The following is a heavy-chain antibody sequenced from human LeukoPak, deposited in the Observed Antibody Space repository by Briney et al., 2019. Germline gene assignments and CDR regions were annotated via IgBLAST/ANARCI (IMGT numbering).Heavy chain of an antibody. CDR2: INHSGST. Sequence: SETLSLTCAVYGGSFSGYYWSWIRQPPGKGLEWIGEINHSGSTNYNPSLKSRVTISVDTSKNLFSLKLSSVTAADTAVYYCARGVLWLRSFDYWGQGTLVTVSS. CDR1: GGSFSGYY. CDR3: ARGVLWLRSFDY. J-gene: IGHJ4*02. D-gene: IGHD5-12*01. V-gene: IGHV4-34*01.